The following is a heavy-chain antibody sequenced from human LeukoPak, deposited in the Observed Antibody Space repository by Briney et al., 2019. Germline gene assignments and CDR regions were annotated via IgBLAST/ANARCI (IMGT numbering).Heavy chain of an antibody. CDR2: IYYSGST. CDR1: GGSISSGDYY. CDR3: ARDRWFGGSDGMDV. D-gene: IGHD3-10*01. J-gene: IGHJ6*02. Sequence: PSQTLSLTCTVSGGSISSGDYYWSWIRQPPGKGLEGIGYIYYSGSTYYNPSLKSRVTISVDTSKNQFSLKLSSVTAADTAVYYCARDRWFGGSDGMDVWGQGTTVTVSS. V-gene: IGHV4-30-4*01.